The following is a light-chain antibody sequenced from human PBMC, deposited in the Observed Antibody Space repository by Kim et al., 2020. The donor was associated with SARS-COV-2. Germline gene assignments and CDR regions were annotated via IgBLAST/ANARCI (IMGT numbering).Light chain of an antibody. Sequence: ASVEDRVPSTCRASQDIINYLAWFQLKPGKAPKLLIYSASALQPGIPSRFSGSGSGTDFTLTVTSLQPEDVATYYCQKCDSAPCTFGQGTKVDIK. CDR2: SAS. V-gene: IGKV1-27*01. J-gene: IGKJ1*01. CDR3: QKCDSAPCT. CDR1: QDIINY.